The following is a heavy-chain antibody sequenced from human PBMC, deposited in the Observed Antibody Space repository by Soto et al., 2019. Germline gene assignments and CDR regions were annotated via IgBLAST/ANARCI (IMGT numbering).Heavy chain of an antibody. V-gene: IGHV3-33*01. Sequence: GGSLRLSCAASGFTFSSYGMHWVRQAPGKGLEWVAVIWYDGSNKYYADSVKGRFTISRDNSKNTLYLQMNSLRAEDTAVYYCARDPTYDFWSGYQLDYWGQGTLVTVSS. CDR3: ARDPTYDFWSGYQLDY. D-gene: IGHD3-3*01. CDR2: IWYDGSNK. J-gene: IGHJ4*02. CDR1: GFTFSSYG.